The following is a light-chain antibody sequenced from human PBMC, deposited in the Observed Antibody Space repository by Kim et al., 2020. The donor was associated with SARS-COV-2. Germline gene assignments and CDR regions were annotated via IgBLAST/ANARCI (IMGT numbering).Light chain of an antibody. Sequence: GQKVTISCSGSNSSIGINYVSWYQQLPGTAPKLLIYDNNKRPSGIPDRFSGSKSDTSATLGITGLQTGDEADYYCGTWDSSLSAVVFGGGTQLTVL. CDR1: NSSIGINY. J-gene: IGLJ2*01. CDR2: DNN. V-gene: IGLV1-51*01. CDR3: GTWDSSLSAVV.